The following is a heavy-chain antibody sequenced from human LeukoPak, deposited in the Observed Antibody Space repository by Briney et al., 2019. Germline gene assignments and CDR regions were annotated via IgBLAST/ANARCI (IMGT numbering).Heavy chain of an antibody. Sequence: SETLSLTCTVSGGSISSSSYYWGWIRQPPGKGLEWIGSIYYSGSTYYNPSLKSRVTISVDTSKSQFSLKLSSVTAADTAVYYCARRNYDILTGYYYFDYWGQGTLVTVSS. CDR2: IYYSGST. CDR1: GGSISSSSYY. V-gene: IGHV4-39*01. J-gene: IGHJ4*02. CDR3: ARRNYDILTGYYYFDY. D-gene: IGHD3-9*01.